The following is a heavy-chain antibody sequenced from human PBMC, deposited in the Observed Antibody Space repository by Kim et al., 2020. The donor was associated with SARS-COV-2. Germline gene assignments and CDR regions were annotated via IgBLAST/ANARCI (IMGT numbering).Heavy chain of an antibody. D-gene: IGHD3-3*01. CDR2: IWNDGSNK. CDR3: ARNYYFDFWSGPHY. Sequence: GGSLRLSCAASGFTVSSYGMHWVRQAPGKGLEWVAVIWNDGSNKYYADSVKGRFTISRDNSKNTLYLQMNSLRAEDTAVYYCARNYYFDFWSGPHYWGQGTLVTVSS. CDR1: GFTVSSYG. J-gene: IGHJ4*02. V-gene: IGHV3-33*01.